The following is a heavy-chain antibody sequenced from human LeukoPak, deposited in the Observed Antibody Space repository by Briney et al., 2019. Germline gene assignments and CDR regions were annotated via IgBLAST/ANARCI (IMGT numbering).Heavy chain of an antibody. CDR2: ISSRSSYT. CDR1: GFTFSSYS. V-gene: IGHV3-21*01. Sequence: PGGSLRLSCAASGFTFSSYSMNWVRQAPGKGLEWVSSISSRSSYTYQADSTKGRFTISRDNAKNSLYLQMNNLRAEDTAIYYCAVDPRERRDYWGQGTLVTVSS. J-gene: IGHJ4*02. CDR3: AVDPRERRDY. D-gene: IGHD6-25*01.